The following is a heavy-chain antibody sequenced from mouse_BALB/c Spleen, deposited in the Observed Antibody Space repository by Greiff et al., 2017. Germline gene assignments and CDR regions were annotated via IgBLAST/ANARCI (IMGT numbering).Heavy chain of an antibody. CDR1: GYSITSDYA. V-gene: IGHV3-2*02. Sequence: EVQLVESGPGLVKPSQSLSLTCTVTGYSITSDYAWNWIRQFPGNKLEWMGYISYSGSTSYNPSLKSRISITRDTSKNQFFLQLNSVTTEDTATYYCARAGAGSPFDYWGQGTTLTVSS. D-gene: IGHD6-1*01. CDR3: ARAGAGSPFDY. CDR2: ISYSGST. J-gene: IGHJ2*01.